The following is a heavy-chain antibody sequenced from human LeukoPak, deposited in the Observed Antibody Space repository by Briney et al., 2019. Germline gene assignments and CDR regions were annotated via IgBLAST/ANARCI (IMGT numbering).Heavy chain of an antibody. D-gene: IGHD3-9*01. V-gene: IGHV4-59*01. CDR1: GGSISSYY. J-gene: IGHJ4*02. CDR3: ASGDILTGYRFDY. Sequence: PSKTLSLTCTVSGGSISSYYWSWIRQPPGKGLEWIGYIYYSGSTNYNPSLKSRVTISVDTSKNQFSLKLSSVTAADTAVYYCASGDILTGYRFDYWGQGTLVTVSS. CDR2: IYYSGST.